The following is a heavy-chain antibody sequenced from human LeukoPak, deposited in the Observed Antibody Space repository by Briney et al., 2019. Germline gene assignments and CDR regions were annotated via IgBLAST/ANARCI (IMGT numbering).Heavy chain of an antibody. V-gene: IGHV4-34*01. CDR2: INHSGST. Sequence: SETLSLTCAVYGGSFSGYYWSWIRQPPGKGLEWIGEINHSGSTNYNPSLKSRVTISVDTSKNRFSLKLSSVTAADTAVYCCARRGSVVVNSETNWFDPWGQGTLVTVSS. D-gene: IGHD2-21*01. J-gene: IGHJ5*02. CDR1: GGSFSGYY. CDR3: ARRGSVVVNSETNWFDP.